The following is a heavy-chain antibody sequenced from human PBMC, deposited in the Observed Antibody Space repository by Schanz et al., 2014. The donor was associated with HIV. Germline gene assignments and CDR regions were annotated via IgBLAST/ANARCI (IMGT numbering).Heavy chain of an antibody. CDR1: VSRFSFSDFA. Sequence: VQLLESGGGLVQPGGSLRLSCAVSVSRFSFSDFAMSWVRQAPGKGLEWMADISYDGSDINYADSVKGRFTISRDNSRDTLYLQMNSLRAEDTAVYYCAKSSRIYMAIVVEWGQGTLVTVSS. J-gene: IGHJ4*02. CDR3: AKSSRIYMAIVVE. V-gene: IGHV3-30*18. CDR2: ISYDGSDI. D-gene: IGHD2-15*01.